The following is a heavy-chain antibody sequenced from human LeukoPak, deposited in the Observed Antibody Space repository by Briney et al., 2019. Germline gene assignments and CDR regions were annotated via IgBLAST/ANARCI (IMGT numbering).Heavy chain of an antibody. CDR1: GFTFSNAW. D-gene: IGHD2-21*02. Sequence: GGSLRLFCAASGFTFSNAWMSWVRQAPGKGLGWVGRIKSKSDSGTTDYAAPVKGRFTISRDDSKNTLFLQMNSLKTEDTAVYYCTSNLIHCGGDCYHFDYWGQGTLVTVSS. J-gene: IGHJ4*02. V-gene: IGHV3-15*01. CDR3: TSNLIHCGGDCYHFDY. CDR2: IKSKSDSGTT.